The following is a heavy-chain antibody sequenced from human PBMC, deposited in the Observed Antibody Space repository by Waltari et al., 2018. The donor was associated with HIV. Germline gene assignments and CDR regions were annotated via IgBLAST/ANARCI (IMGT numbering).Heavy chain of an antibody. CDR3: ARHEGSGPSY. V-gene: IGHV4-34*01. D-gene: IGHD6-19*01. J-gene: IGHJ4*02. Sequence: QVQLQQWGAGLLKPSETLSLTCAVYGGSFSGYYWSWIRQPPGKGLEWIGEINHSGSTNYNPSLKSRVTISVDTSKNQFSLKLSSVTAADTAVYYCARHEGSGPSYWGQGTLVTVSS. CDR2: INHSGST. CDR1: GGSFSGYY.